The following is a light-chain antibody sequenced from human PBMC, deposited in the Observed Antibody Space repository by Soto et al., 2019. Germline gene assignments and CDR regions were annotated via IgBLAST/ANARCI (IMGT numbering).Light chain of an antibody. V-gene: IGLV2-11*01. CDR3: CSYAGSPYV. Sequence: QSALTQPRSVSGSPGQSVTISCTGTSSDVGGYNYVSWYQQHPVKAPKLMIYDVSKRPSGVPYRFSGSKSGNTASLTISGLQAEDAADYYCCSYAGSPYVFGSGTKLTV. J-gene: IGLJ1*01. CDR2: DVS. CDR1: SSDVGGYNY.